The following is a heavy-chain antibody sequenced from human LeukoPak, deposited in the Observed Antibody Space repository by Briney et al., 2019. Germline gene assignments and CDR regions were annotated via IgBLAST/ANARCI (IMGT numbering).Heavy chain of an antibody. V-gene: IGHV3-21*01. Sequence: GGSLRLSCAASGFTFSSYSMNWVRRAPGKGLEWVSSISSSSSYIYYADSVKGRFTISRDNAKNSLYLQMNSLRAEDTAVYYCARAREAYYYGREFDYWGQGTLVTVSS. D-gene: IGHD3-10*02. J-gene: IGHJ4*02. CDR1: GFTFSSYS. CDR2: ISSSSSYI. CDR3: ARAREAYYYGREFDY.